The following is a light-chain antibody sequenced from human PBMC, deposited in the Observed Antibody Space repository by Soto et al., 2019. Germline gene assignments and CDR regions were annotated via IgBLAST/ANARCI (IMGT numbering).Light chain of an antibody. J-gene: IGLJ1*01. Sequence: QSALTQPASVSGSPGQSITISCTGTSSDVGGYEFVSWYQQHPGKAPKLMIYEVSNRPSGVSNRFSGSKSVNTASLTISGLQAEDEADYYCSSFRSGSTLFGTGTKLTVL. CDR1: SSDVGGYEF. V-gene: IGLV2-14*01. CDR3: SSFRSGSTL. CDR2: EVS.